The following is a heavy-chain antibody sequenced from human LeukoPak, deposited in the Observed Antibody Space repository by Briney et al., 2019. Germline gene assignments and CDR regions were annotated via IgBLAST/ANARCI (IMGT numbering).Heavy chain of an antibody. CDR3: ASMKYSSSWFWFDY. D-gene: IGHD6-13*01. CDR2: IYTSGST. J-gene: IGHJ4*02. V-gene: IGHV4-4*07. Sequence: SETLSLTCTVSGGSISSYDWSWIRQSAGKGLEWIGRIYTSGSTNYNPSLKSRVTMSVDTSKNQFSLKLSSVTAADTAVYYCASMKYSSSWFWFDYWGQGTLVTVSS. CDR1: GGSISSYD.